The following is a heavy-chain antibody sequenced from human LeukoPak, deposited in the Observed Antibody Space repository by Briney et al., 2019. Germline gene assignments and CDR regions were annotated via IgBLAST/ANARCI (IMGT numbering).Heavy chain of an antibody. CDR1: GFTFSRNA. Sequence: GGSLRLSCAASGFTFSRNAMSWVRQAPGKGLEWVSGLSDNGLTTYYADSVKGRFTISRDNSKNTLYLQMSSLRAEATAVYYCAKLPNNYSYYMDVWGKGTTVTVSS. CDR3: AKLPNNYSYYMDV. J-gene: IGHJ6*03. CDR2: LSDNGLTT. V-gene: IGHV3-23*01.